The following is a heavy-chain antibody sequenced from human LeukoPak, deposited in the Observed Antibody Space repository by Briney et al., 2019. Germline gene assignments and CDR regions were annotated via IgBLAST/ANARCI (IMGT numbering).Heavy chain of an antibody. CDR2: ISYDGSNK. CDR1: GFTFSSYG. D-gene: IGHD2-15*01. Sequence: GRSLRLSCAASGFTFSSYGMHWVRQAPGKGLEWVAVISYDGSNKYYADSVKGRFTISRDNSKNTLYLQMNSLGVEDTAVYYCARDHAGSGRAFDYWGQGTLVTVSS. V-gene: IGHV3-30*03. CDR3: ARDHAGSGRAFDY. J-gene: IGHJ4*02.